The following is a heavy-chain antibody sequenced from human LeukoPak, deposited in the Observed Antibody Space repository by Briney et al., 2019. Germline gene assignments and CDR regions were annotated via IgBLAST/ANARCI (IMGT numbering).Heavy chain of an antibody. CDR1: GGSIGTYY. D-gene: IGHD5-12*01. Sequence: PSETLSLTCTVSGGSIGTYYWSWIRQPPGKGLEWIGYIYHSGDTKYNPSLKGRVTISVDTSKNQFSLRLRSVTAADTAVYYCAREGYSGHDFIYWGQGTLVTVSS. V-gene: IGHV4-59*01. J-gene: IGHJ4*02. CDR2: IYHSGDT. CDR3: AREGYSGHDFIY.